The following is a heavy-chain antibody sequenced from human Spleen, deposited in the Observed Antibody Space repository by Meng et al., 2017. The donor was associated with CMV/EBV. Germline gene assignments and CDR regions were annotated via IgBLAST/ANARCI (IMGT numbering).Heavy chain of an antibody. D-gene: IGHD1-26*01. CDR1: GYTFASYG. Sequence: ASVKVSCKASGYTFASYGIHWVRQAPGQGLEWMGWISINNGNTKSAQKLQDRVTMTSDTSTNTAYMELRSLRSDDTAVYFCARGLIGRIVGCLDIWGQGTMVTVSS. CDR2: ISINNGNT. J-gene: IGHJ3*02. CDR3: ARGLIGRIVGCLDI. V-gene: IGHV1-18*01.